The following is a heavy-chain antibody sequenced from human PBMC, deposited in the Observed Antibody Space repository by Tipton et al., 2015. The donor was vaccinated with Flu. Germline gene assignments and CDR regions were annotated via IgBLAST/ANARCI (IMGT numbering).Heavy chain of an antibody. V-gene: IGHV4-39*07. CDR3: AKVLFGWVES. Sequence: TLSLTCTVSGDSISSGTHYWGWIRQPPGKGLEWIGSIYYTGYPYYNSSLKSRLAMSIDTSKKQFSLRLSSVTAADTAVYYCAKVLFGWVESWAQGTLVTVSS. CDR1: GDSISSGTHY. J-gene: IGHJ5*01. CDR2: IYYTGYP. D-gene: IGHD3-16*01.